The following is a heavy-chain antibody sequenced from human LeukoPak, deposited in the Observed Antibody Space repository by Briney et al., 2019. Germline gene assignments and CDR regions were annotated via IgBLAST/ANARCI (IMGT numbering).Heavy chain of an antibody. J-gene: IGHJ4*02. V-gene: IGHV3-66*01. Sequence: GGSLRLSCTASGFIVSSNYMSWVRQAPGKGLEWVSVLYSGGSTYYADSVKGRFTISRDNSKNTLYLQMNSLRAEDTAVYYCARGKLGDYDILTGFDYWGQGTRVTVSS. D-gene: IGHD3-9*01. CDR2: LYSGGST. CDR1: GFIVSSNY. CDR3: ARGKLGDYDILTGFDY.